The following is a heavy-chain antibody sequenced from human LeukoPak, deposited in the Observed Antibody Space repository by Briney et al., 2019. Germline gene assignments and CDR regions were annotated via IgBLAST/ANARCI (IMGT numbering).Heavy chain of an antibody. CDR1: GYTLTELS. Sequence: ASVKVSCKVSGYTLTELSMHWVRQAPGKGLEWMGGFDPEDGETIYAQKFQGRVTMTEDTSTDTAYMELSSLRSEDTAVYYCATDVITMVRGVITYWGQGTLVTVSS. D-gene: IGHD3-10*01. V-gene: IGHV1-24*01. J-gene: IGHJ4*02. CDR2: FDPEDGET. CDR3: ATDVITMVRGVITY.